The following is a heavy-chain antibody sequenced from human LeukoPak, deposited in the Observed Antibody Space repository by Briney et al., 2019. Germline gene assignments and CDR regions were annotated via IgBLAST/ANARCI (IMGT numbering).Heavy chain of an antibody. J-gene: IGHJ4*02. CDR2: ISYDGSNK. D-gene: IGHD6-19*01. Sequence: GGSLRLSCAASGFTFSSYGVHWVRQAPGKGLEWVAVISYDGSNKFYADSVKGRFTISRDNAKNSLYLQMNSLRAEDTALYYCAKDRDSSGWYYFDYWGQGTLVTVSS. CDR1: GFTFSSYG. CDR3: AKDRDSSGWYYFDY. V-gene: IGHV3-30*18.